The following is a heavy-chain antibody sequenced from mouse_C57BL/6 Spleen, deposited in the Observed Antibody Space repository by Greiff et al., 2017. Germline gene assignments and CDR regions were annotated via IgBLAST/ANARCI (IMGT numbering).Heavy chain of an antibody. CDR3: ASSGGELYYYAMDY. V-gene: IGHV1-82*01. Sequence: QVQLQQSGPELVKPGASVKISCKASGYAFSSSWMNWVKQRPGKGLEWIGRIYPGDGDTNYNGKFKGKATLTADKSSSTAYMQLSSLTSEDSAVYVCASSGGELYYYAMDYWGQGTSVTVSS. CDR2: IYPGDGDT. CDR1: GYAFSSSW. D-gene: IGHD1-1*02. J-gene: IGHJ4*01.